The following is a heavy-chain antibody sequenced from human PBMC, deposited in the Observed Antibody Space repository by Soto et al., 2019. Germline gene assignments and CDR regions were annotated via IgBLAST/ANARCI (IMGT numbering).Heavy chain of an antibody. J-gene: IGHJ4*02. D-gene: IGHD1-7*01. V-gene: IGHV4-59*01. CDR2: IYYSGST. Sequence: PSETLSLTCTVSGGSISSYYWSWIRQPPGKGLEWIGYIYYSGSTNYNPSLKSRVTISVDTSKNQFSLKLSSVTAADTAVYYCAREAITGTTRGHFDYWGQGTLVTVSS. CDR3: AREAITGTTRGHFDY. CDR1: GGSISSYY.